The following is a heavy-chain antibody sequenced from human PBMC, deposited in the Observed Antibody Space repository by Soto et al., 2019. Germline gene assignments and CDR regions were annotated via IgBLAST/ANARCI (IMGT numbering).Heavy chain of an antibody. V-gene: IGHV4-39*01. CDR3: ARRGYSYGYFWFDP. Sequence: SETLSLTCTVSGGSISSSSYYWGWIRQPPGKGLEWIGSIYYSGSTYYNPSLKSRATISVDTSKNQFSLKLSSVTAADTAVYYCARRGYSYGYFWFDPWGQGTLVTVSS. J-gene: IGHJ5*02. CDR2: IYYSGST. D-gene: IGHD5-18*01. CDR1: GGSISSSSYY.